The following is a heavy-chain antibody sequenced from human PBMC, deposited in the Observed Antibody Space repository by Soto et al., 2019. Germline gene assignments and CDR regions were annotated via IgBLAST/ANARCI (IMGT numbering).Heavy chain of an antibody. D-gene: IGHD3-3*01. CDR1: GFTFSSYW. Sequence: GGSLRLSCAASGFTFSSYWMHWVRQAPGKGLVWVSRINSDGSSTSYADSVKGRFTISRDNAKNTLYLQMNSLRAEDTAVYYCARVVGYYDFWSGYYRTGAFDIWGQGTMVTVSS. J-gene: IGHJ3*02. CDR2: INSDGSST. CDR3: ARVVGYYDFWSGYYRTGAFDI. V-gene: IGHV3-74*01.